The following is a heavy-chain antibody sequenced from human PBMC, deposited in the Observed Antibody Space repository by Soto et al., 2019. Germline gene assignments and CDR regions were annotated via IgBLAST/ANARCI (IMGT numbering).Heavy chain of an antibody. D-gene: IGHD4-17*01. CDR2: IGGSGATT. CDR1: GFTFNRYA. V-gene: IGHV3-23*01. CDR3: AKAYGYYECDY. Sequence: EVQLLESGGGLVQPGGSLRLTCAASGFTFNRYAMTWVRQAPGKGLEWVSAIGGSGATTYYADSVKGRFTISRDNPKKTLYLQMNSLRAEDTAMYYCAKAYGYYECDYWGQGTLVTVSS. J-gene: IGHJ4*02.